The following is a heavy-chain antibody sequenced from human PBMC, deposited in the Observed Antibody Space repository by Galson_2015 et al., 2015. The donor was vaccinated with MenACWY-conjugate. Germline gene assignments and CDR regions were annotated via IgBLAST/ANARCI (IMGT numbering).Heavy chain of an antibody. J-gene: IGHJ4*02. V-gene: IGHV1-46*01. Sequence: SVKVSCKASGYTFTNYYMHWVRQAPGQGLEWMGIINPSGGSTSYAQKFQGRVTMTRDTSTSTVYMELSSLRSEDTAVYYCARVGIVGATTGVPDYWGQGTLVTVSS. CDR3: ARVGIVGATTGVPDY. CDR1: GYTFTNYY. CDR2: INPSGGST. D-gene: IGHD1-26*01.